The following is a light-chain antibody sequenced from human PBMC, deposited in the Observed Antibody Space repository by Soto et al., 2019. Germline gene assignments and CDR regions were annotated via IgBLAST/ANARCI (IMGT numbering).Light chain of an antibody. CDR2: RNN. CDR3: AAWDDSLSGYV. Sequence: QSVLTQPPSASGTPGQGVTISGSGSSSNIGSNYVYWYQQLPGTAPKLLIYRNNQRPSGVPDRFSGSKSGTSASLAISGLRSEDEADYYCAAWDDSLSGYVFGTGTKVTVL. V-gene: IGLV1-47*01. CDR1: SSNIGSNY. J-gene: IGLJ1*01.